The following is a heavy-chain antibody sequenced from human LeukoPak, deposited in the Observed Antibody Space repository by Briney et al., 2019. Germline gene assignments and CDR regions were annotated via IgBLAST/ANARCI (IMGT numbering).Heavy chain of an antibody. V-gene: IGHV3-23*01. CDR3: AKGRDDTGDDGDY. D-gene: IGHD4-17*01. CDR2: ISGGGGST. CDR1: GFTFSSYG. Sequence: GGSLRLSCAASGFTFSSYGMSWVRQAPGKGLEWASAISGGGGSTYYADSVKGRFTISRDNSKNTLYLQMNSLRAEDTAVYYCAKGRDDTGDDGDYWGQGTLVTVSS. J-gene: IGHJ4*02.